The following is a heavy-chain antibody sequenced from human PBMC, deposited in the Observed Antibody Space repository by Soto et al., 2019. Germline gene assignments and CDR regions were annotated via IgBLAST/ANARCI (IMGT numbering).Heavy chain of an antibody. CDR1: GVTFSSYE. CDR2: ISSSGSTI. Sequence: GGSLRLSCAASGVTFSSYEMNWVRQAPGKGLEWVSYISSSGSTIYYADSVKGRFTISRDNAKNSLYLQMNSLRAEDTAVYYCAREGYYDSSGYSMTYFQHWGQGTLVTVSS. D-gene: IGHD3-22*01. V-gene: IGHV3-48*03. J-gene: IGHJ1*01. CDR3: AREGYYDSSGYSMTYFQH.